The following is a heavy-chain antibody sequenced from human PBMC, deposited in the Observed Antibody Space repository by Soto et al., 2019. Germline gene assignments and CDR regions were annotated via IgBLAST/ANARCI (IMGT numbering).Heavy chain of an antibody. CDR2: ISAYNGNT. CDR3: ASNPAFGVVTPYYMDV. D-gene: IGHD3-3*01. V-gene: IGHV1-18*01. J-gene: IGHJ6*03. CDR1: GYTFTSYG. Sequence: ASVKVSCKASGYTFTSYGISWVRQAPGQGLEWMGWISAYNGNTNYAQKLQGRVTMTTDTSTSTAYMELSSLRSEDTAVYYCASNPAFGVVTPYYMDVWGKGTTVTVSS.